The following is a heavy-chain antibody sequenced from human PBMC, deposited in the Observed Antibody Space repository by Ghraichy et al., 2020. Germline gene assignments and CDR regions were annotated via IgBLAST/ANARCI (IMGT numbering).Heavy chain of an antibody. V-gene: IGHV3-21*01. D-gene: IGHD3-10*01. CDR3: AGFYGSGRPSGLDY. CDR2: ISSSSSYI. Sequence: GESLNISCAASGFTFSSYSMNWVRQAPGKGLEWVSSISSSSSYIYYADSVKGRFTISRDNAKNSLYLQMNSLRAEDTAVYYCAGFYGSGRPSGLDYWGQGTLVTVSS. CDR1: GFTFSSYS. J-gene: IGHJ4*02.